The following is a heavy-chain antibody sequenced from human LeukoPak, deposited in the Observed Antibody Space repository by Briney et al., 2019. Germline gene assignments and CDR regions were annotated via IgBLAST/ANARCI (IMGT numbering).Heavy chain of an antibody. V-gene: IGHV3-74*01. CDR3: AKDPSYYAFGDI. Sequence: GGSLRLCCAASGFTFSSYWMHWVRQAPGKGLVWVSRINSDGSSTSYADSVKGRFTISRDNAKNTLYLQMNSLRAEDTAVYYCAKDPSYYAFGDIWGQGTMVTVSS. D-gene: IGHD3-3*01. CDR1: GFTFSSYW. CDR2: INSDGSST. J-gene: IGHJ3*02.